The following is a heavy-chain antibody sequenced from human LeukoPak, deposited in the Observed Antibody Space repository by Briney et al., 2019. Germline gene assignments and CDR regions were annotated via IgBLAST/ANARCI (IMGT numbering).Heavy chain of an antibody. Sequence: GGSLRLSCTTSGFIFGEYALSWFRQAPGKGLGWVSAISGSGGSTYYADSVKGRFTISRDNSKNTLYLQMNSLRAEDTAVYYCAKDDYRYYYYMDVWGKGTTVTVSS. CDR2: ISGSGGST. CDR1: GFIFGEYA. V-gene: IGHV3-23*01. CDR3: AKDDYRYYYYMDV. D-gene: IGHD4-11*01. J-gene: IGHJ6*03.